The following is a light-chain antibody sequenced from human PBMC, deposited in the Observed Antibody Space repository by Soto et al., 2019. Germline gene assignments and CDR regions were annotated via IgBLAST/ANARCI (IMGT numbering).Light chain of an antibody. CDR2: AAS. V-gene: IGKV1-39*01. Sequence: DIQMTQSPSSLSASLGDRVTITCRASQSINRFLNWYQHQPGKAPKVLIYAASNLKSGVPSRFNGNGSGTDFTLTISSLQPEDFATYFCQQTYSPSYTFAQGTRLEIK. CDR1: QSINRF. J-gene: IGKJ2*01. CDR3: QQTYSPSYT.